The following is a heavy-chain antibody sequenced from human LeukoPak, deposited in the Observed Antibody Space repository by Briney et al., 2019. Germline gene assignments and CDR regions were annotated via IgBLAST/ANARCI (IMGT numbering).Heavy chain of an antibody. CDR1: GYSFSSYG. J-gene: IGHJ4*02. CDR3: ARDPVHYYDTSGYWSY. D-gene: IGHD3-22*01. V-gene: IGHV1-18*01. Sequence: ASVKVSCKASGYSFSSYGISWVRQAPGQGLEWMGWISAYDGNTNYAQKLQGRVTMTTDKSTGTAYMELRSLRSDDTAVSYCARDPVHYYDTSGYWSYWGQRTLVTVSS. CDR2: ISAYDGNT.